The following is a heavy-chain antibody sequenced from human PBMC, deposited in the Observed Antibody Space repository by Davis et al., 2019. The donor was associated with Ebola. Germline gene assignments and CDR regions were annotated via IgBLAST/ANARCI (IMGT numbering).Heavy chain of an antibody. CDR3: AKADGYNSY. J-gene: IGHJ4*02. CDR2: ISGSGGNT. CDR1: VITFSSYA. V-gene: IGHV3-23*01. D-gene: IGHD5-24*01. Sequence: GESLKISCADSVITFSSYAMTWVRQAPGKGLEWVSAISGSGGNTYYADSVKGRFTISRDNAKNSLYLQMNSLRAEDTAVYYCAKADGYNSYWGQGTLVTVSS.